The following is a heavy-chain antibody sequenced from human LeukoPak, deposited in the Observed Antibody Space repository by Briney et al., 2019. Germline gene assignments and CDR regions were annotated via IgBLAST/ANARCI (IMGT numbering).Heavy chain of an antibody. CDR2: INGGGGST. D-gene: IGHD3-22*01. CDR3: AKSPTYYYDSSAYRHFDY. Sequence: PGGSLRLSCAASGLTFSNYAMTWVRQAPGKGLEWVSSINGGGGSTFYAHSVKGRFTISRDNSKNTLYLQMNSLRAEDTAVYYCAKSPTYYYDSSAYRHFDYWGQGTLVTVSS. J-gene: IGHJ4*02. V-gene: IGHV3-23*01. CDR1: GLTFSNYA.